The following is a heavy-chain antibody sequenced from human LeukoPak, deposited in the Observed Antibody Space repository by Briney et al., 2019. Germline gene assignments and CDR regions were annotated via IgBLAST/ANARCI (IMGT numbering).Heavy chain of an antibody. D-gene: IGHD2-2*01. J-gene: IGHJ4*02. Sequence: SETLSLICAVYGGPFSGYYWSWIRQPPGKGLEWIGEINHSGSTNYNPSLKSRVTISVDSDSSKNHFSLKLSSVTAADTAVYYCARGYCSSTSCYALGFDYWGQGTLVTVSS. CDR3: ARGYCSSTSCYALGFDY. CDR1: GGPFSGYY. CDR2: INHSGST. V-gene: IGHV4-34*01.